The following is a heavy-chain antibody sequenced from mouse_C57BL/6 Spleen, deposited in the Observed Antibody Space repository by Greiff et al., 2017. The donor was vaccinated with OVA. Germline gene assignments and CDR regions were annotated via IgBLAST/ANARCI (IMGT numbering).Heavy chain of an antibody. CDR3: ARGPIYGNYGVYYAMDY. J-gene: IGHJ4*01. Sequence: QVQLQQSGAELVKPGASVKMSCKASGYTFTTYPIEWMKQNHGKSLEWIGNFHPYNDDTKYNEKFKGKATLTVEKSSSTVYLELSRLTSDDSAVYYCARGPIYGNYGVYYAMDYWGQGTSVTVSS. CDR2: FHPYNDDT. V-gene: IGHV1-47*01. CDR1: GYTFTTYP. D-gene: IGHD2-1*01.